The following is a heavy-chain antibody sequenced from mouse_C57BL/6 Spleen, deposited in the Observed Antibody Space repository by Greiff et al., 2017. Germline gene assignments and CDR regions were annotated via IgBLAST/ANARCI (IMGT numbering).Heavy chain of an antibody. D-gene: IGHD1-1*01. CDR3: DRNLGTVVEGYFDY. CDR1: GFSLTSYG. V-gene: IGHV2-2*02. Sequence: VQRVESGPGLVQPSQSLSITCTVSGFSLTSYGVHWVRQSPGKGLEWLGVIWSGGSTDYNAAFISRLSISKDNSKSQVFFKLNSLQANDTAIYFCDRNLGTVVEGYFDYWGQGTTLTVSS. CDR2: IWSGGST. J-gene: IGHJ2*01.